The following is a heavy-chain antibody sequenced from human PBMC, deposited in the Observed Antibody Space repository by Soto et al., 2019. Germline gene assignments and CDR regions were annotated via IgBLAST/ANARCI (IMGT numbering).Heavy chain of an antibody. Sequence: ASVKVSCKASGYTFTSYGISWVRQAPGQGLEWMGWISAYNGNTNYAQKLQGRVTMTTDTSTSTAYMELRSLRSDDTAVYYCARDRNYYGSGSYSHYNWFDPWGQGTLVTVS. CDR1: GYTFTSYG. D-gene: IGHD3-10*01. CDR2: ISAYNGNT. J-gene: IGHJ5*02. CDR3: ARDRNYYGSGSYSHYNWFDP. V-gene: IGHV1-18*01.